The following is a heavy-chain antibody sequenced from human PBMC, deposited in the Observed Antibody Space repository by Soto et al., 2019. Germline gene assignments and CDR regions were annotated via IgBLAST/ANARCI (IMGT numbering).Heavy chain of an antibody. D-gene: IGHD3-16*01. Sequence: EVQLVESGGGLVQPGGSLRLSCAASGLKFNYYAMNWVRQVPGKGLEWVSYISATSAKIDYADSVKGRFTISRDNARNSLYLQMNSLRDEDTAVYHCVADSSYGSHWVSHFDQWGRGTLVTVSS. J-gene: IGHJ4*02. CDR3: VADSSYGSHWVSHFDQ. V-gene: IGHV3-48*02. CDR1: GLKFNYYA. CDR2: ISATSAKI.